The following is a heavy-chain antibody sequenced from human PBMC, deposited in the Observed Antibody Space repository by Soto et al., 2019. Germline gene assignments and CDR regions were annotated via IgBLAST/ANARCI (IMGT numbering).Heavy chain of an antibody. J-gene: IGHJ4*02. Sequence: EVQLVESGGGLVQPGGSLRLSCAASGFTFSDHYMDWVRQAPGKGLEWVGRTRNKANSYTTEYAASVKGRFSISRADAKNSLYLQMNSLKTEDTAVYYCAQTTYGSGSYYFDYWGQGPLVTVSS. CDR1: GFTFSDHY. CDR2: TRNKANSYTT. D-gene: IGHD3-10*01. CDR3: AQTTYGSGSYYFDY. V-gene: IGHV3-72*01.